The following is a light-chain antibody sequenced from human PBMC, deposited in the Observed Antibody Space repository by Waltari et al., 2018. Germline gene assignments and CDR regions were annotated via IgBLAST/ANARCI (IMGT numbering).Light chain of an antibody. V-gene: IGLV2-11*01. CDR1: SRDVGGYHF. J-gene: IGLJ1*01. Sequence: QSALTQPRSVSGSPGQSVTIPCTGTSRDVGGYHFVSWFQHRPGKVPKLRLFDASERPSVVPDRFSGSTSANTASLTISGLQTDDEADYYCCSFAGSYTFVFGSGTRVTGL. CDR3: CSFAGSYTFV. CDR2: DAS.